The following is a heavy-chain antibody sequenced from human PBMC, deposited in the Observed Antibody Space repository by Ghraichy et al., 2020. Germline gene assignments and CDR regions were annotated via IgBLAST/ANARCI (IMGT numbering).Heavy chain of an antibody. D-gene: IGHD3-22*01. V-gene: IGHV3-48*02. J-gene: IGHJ6*02. Sequence: GGSLRLSCAASGFTFSSYSMNWVRQAPGKGLEWVSYISSSSSTIYYADSVKGRFTISRDNAKNSLYLQMNSLRDEDTAVYYCARDQGMAITMIEPPSDYYYYGMDVWGQGTTVTVSS. CDR2: ISSSSSTI. CDR1: GFTFSSYS. CDR3: ARDQGMAITMIEPPSDYYYYGMDV.